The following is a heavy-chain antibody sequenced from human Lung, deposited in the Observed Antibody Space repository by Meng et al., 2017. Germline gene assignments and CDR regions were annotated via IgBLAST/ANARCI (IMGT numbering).Heavy chain of an antibody. CDR3: ARSGYCSGSSCYGSFDS. CDR1: GGSISSGGYS. V-gene: IGHV4-30-2*01. CDR2: ISHSAST. Sequence: QLQLQESGSGLVKPSQTLSLTCAVSGGSISSGGYSWSWIRQPPGKGLEWIGYISHSASTYYNPSLKNRVTISVDRSKNQFSLRLTSVTAADTAVYSCARSGYCSGSSCYGSFDSWGQGTLVTVSS. J-gene: IGHJ4*02. D-gene: IGHD2-15*01.